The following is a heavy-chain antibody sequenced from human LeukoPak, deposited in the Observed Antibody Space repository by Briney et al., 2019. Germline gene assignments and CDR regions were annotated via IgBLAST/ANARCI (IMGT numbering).Heavy chain of an antibody. CDR2: IYPGDSDT. V-gene: IGHV5-51*01. D-gene: IGHD3-22*01. CDR3: ARLSANYYDSSGYPTGDYNWFDP. Sequence: GESLKISCKGSGYSFTSFWIGWVRQLPGKGLEWMGIIYPGDSDTSYSTSFKGQVTISADKSINTAYLQWGSLKASDTAMYYCARLSANYYDSSGYPTGDYNWFDPWGQGTLVTVSS. J-gene: IGHJ5*02. CDR1: GYSFTSFW.